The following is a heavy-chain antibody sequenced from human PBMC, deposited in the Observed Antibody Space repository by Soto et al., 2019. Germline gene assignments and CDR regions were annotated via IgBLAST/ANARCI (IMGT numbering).Heavy chain of an antibody. D-gene: IGHD3-10*01. CDR3: ESPPPGYGSGFDY. CDR1: WGDVRGYY. J-gene: IGHJ4*02. Sequence: SETLGRTCTFYWGDVRGYYCSLLRKPPGKGLEWIGEINHSGSTNYNPSLKSRVTISVDTSKNQFSLKLSSVTAADTAVYYCESPPPGYGSGFDYWGQGTLVTVSS. CDR2: INHSGST. V-gene: IGHV4-34*01.